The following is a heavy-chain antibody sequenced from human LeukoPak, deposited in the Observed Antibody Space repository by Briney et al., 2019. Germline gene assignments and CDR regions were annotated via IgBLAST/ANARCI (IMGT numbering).Heavy chain of an antibody. J-gene: IGHJ4*02. CDR1: GLTFSSYN. CDR2: ISNSGSMI. CDR3: ARGDSGSSYRLFYFDF. Sequence: PGGSLRLSCAVSGLTFSSYNMNWVRQAPGKGLEWVSYISNSGSMIYYADSVKGRFTISRDNAKNSLYLQMNSLRAEDTAVYYCARGDSGSSYRLFYFDFWGQGTLVTVSS. V-gene: IGHV3-48*04. D-gene: IGHD1-26*01.